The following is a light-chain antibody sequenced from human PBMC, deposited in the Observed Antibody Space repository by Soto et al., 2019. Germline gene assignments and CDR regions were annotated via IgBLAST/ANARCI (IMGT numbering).Light chain of an antibody. CDR1: QSVSSN. CDR3: QQYNNWLWT. J-gene: IGKJ1*01. CDR2: GAS. V-gene: IGKV3-15*01. Sequence: EIVMTQSPATLSVSPGERATLSCRASQSVSSNLAWYQQKPGQPPRSLIYGASTTATGIPARFSGSGSGTEFTLTISSLQSEDFAVYYCQQYNNWLWTFGQGTKVEIK.